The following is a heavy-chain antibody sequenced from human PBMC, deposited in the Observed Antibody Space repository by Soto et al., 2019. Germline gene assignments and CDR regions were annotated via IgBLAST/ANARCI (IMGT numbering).Heavy chain of an antibody. Sequence: SETLSLTCSVSGDAVSNDNYYWSWIRQPPWKGLEWIGYIYYSGTTNYNSYLKSRLSLSVDMSKNQFSLKLASVTAADTAVYFCARSQRGRTAFTFDYWGQGALVTVSS. D-gene: IGHD3-16*01. CDR1: GDAVSNDNYY. V-gene: IGHV4-61*01. CDR3: ARSQRGRTAFTFDY. CDR2: IYYSGTT. J-gene: IGHJ4*02.